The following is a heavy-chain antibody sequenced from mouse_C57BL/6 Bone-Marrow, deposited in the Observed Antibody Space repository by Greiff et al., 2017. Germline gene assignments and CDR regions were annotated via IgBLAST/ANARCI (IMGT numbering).Heavy chain of an antibody. CDR3: TTGLRRV. D-gene: IGHD2-2*01. J-gene: IGHJ1*03. Sequence: EVKLMESGAELVRPGASVKLSCTASGFNIKDDYMHWVKQRPEQGLEWIGWIDPENGDTEYASKFQGKATITADTSSNTAYLQLSSLTSEDTAVYYCTTGLRRVWGTGTTVTVSS. V-gene: IGHV14-4*01. CDR2: IDPENGDT. CDR1: GFNIKDDY.